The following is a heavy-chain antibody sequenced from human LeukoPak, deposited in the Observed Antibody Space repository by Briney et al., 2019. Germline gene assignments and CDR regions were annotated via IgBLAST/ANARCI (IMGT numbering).Heavy chain of an antibody. Sequence: KTSETLSLTCAVYGGSFSGYYWSWIRQPPGKGLEWIGEINHSGSTNYNPSLKSRVTISVDTSKNQFSLKLSSVTAADTAVYYCARRIGIQLWLGYAFDIWGQGTMVTVSS. CDR1: GGSFSGYY. CDR3: ARRIGIQLWLGYAFDI. D-gene: IGHD5-18*01. V-gene: IGHV4-34*01. J-gene: IGHJ3*02. CDR2: INHSGST.